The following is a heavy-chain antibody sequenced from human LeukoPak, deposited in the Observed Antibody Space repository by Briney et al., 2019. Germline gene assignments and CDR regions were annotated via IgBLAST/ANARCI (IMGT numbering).Heavy chain of an antibody. J-gene: IGHJ3*02. D-gene: IGHD2-2*01. V-gene: IGHV4-39*01. CDR1: GGSISSSSYY. Sequence: SETLSLTCTVSGGSISSSSYYWGWIRQPPGKGLEWIGSIYYSGSTYYNPSLKSRVTISVDTSKNQFSLKLSSVTAADTAVYYCARGDIVVVPAANLNAFDIWGQGTMVTVSS. CDR3: ARGDIVVVPAANLNAFDI. CDR2: IYYSGST.